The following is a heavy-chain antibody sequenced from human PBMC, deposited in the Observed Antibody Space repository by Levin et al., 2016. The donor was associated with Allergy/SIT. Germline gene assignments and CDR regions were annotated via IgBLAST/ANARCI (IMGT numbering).Heavy chain of an antibody. V-gene: IGHV1-24*01. CDR3: ATLGRGSSLVAFDY. CDR1: GYTLTELS. CDR2: FDPEDGET. J-gene: IGHJ4*02. D-gene: IGHD6-13*01. Sequence: ASVKVSCKVSGYTLTELSMHWVRQAPGKGLEWMGGFDPEDGETIYAQKFQGRVTMTEDTSTDTAYMELSSLRSEDTAVYYCATLGRGSSLVAFDYWGQGTLVTVSS.